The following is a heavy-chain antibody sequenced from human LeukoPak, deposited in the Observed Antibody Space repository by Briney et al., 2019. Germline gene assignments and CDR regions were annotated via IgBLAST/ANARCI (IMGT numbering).Heavy chain of an antibody. Sequence: SETLSLTCTVSGGSISSYYWSWIRQPAGKGLEWIGRIYTSGSTNYNPSLKSRVTISVDKSKNQFSLKLSSVTAADTAVYYCARDKKEQLVLEYYYYTDVWGKGTTVTVSS. J-gene: IGHJ6*03. V-gene: IGHV4-4*07. CDR2: IYTSGST. CDR1: GGSISSYY. CDR3: ARDKKEQLVLEYYYYTDV. D-gene: IGHD6-6*01.